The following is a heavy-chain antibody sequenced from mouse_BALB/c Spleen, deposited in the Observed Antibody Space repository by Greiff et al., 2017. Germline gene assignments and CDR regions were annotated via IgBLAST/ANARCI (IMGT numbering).Heavy chain of an antibody. V-gene: IGHV5-17*02. CDR1: GFTFSSFG. J-gene: IGHJ4*01. CDR3: ARSYGSRFYYAMDY. D-gene: IGHD1-1*01. Sequence: EVQRVESGGGLVQPGGSRKLSCAASGFTFSSFGMHWVRQGPEKGLEWVAYISSGSSTIYYADTVKGRFTISRDNPKNTLFLQMTSLRSEDTAMYYCARSYGSRFYYAMDYWGQGTSVTVSS. CDR2: ISSGSSTI.